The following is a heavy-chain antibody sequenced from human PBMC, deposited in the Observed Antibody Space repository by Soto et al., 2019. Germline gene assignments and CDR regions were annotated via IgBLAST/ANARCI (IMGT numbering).Heavy chain of an antibody. D-gene: IGHD2-15*01. CDR2: VYYSGGA. J-gene: IGHJ5*01. CDR1: GVSIDNSHSF. Sequence: LYLTCSAGGVSIDNSHSFWGWIRQPPGKGLGCCGSVYYSGGAHYNPSLKSRVTISVDTAKDEYSLRVNSVTAADTAVYYCGRVVEGATRHTDCDSWGQGTLVTVSS. V-gene: IGHV4-39*01. CDR3: GRVVEGATRHTDCDS.